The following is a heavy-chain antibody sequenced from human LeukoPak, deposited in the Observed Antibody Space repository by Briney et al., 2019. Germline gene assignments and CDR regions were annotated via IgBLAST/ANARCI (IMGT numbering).Heavy chain of an antibody. J-gene: IGHJ4*02. Sequence: GGSLRLSCAASGFTFSSYPMSWVRRAPGKGLEWVSAISGSGGSTYYADSVKGRFTISRDNSKNTRYLQMNSLRAEDTAVYYCAKAYGDYAHFDYWGQGTLVTVSS. V-gene: IGHV3-23*01. CDR1: GFTFSSYP. CDR3: AKAYGDYAHFDY. CDR2: ISGSGGST. D-gene: IGHD4-17*01.